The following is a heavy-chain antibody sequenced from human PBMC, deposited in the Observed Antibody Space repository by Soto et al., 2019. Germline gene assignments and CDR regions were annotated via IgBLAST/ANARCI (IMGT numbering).Heavy chain of an antibody. CDR1: GGSIRDDRYY. D-gene: IGHD2-2*01. V-gene: IGHV4-39*01. J-gene: IGHJ5*02. Sequence: QLQLQESGPGLVKPSETLSLTCTVSGGSIRDDRYYWGWIRQPPGKGLEWIGSIYYSGTSSYNPSLKGRVTMSVDTSKKQLSFRLSSVTAADTAVYYCARLHCDSPNCVPLDPWGQGTLVIVSS. CDR3: ARLHCDSPNCVPLDP. CDR2: IYYSGTS.